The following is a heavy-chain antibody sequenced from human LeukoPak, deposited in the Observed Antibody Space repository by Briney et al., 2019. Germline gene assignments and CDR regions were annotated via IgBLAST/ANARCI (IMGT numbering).Heavy chain of an antibody. V-gene: IGHV4-4*02. CDR2: IYHSGST. CDR3: ARAPAGRPSDY. CDR1: GGPISSSNW. D-gene: IGHD3-10*01. Sequence: PSETLSLTCAVSGGPISSSNWWSWVRQPPGKGLEWIGGIYHSGSTNYNPPLKSRVTISVDKSKNQFSLKLSSVTAADTAVYYCARAPAGRPSDYWGQGTLVTVSS. J-gene: IGHJ4*02.